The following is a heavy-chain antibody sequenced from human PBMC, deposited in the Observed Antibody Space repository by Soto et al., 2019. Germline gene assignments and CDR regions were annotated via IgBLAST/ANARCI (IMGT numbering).Heavy chain of an antibody. CDR3: ARLVYDSSGYRPG. D-gene: IGHD3-22*01. CDR1: GGSISSGGYS. J-gene: IGHJ4*02. Sequence: CAVSGGSISSGGYSWSWIRQPPGKGLEWIGYIYHSVSTYYNPSLKSRVTISVDRSKNQFSLKLSSVTAADTAVYYCARLVYDSSGYRPGWGQGTLVTVSS. CDR2: IYHSVST. V-gene: IGHV4-30-2*01.